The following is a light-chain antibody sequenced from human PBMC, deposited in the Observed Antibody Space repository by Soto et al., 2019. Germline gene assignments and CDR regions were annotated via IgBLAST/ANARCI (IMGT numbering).Light chain of an antibody. CDR3: SSYTTSCTHVV. V-gene: IGLV2-14*01. CDR1: SSDVGSYNY. CDR2: DVS. Sequence: QSVLTQPASVSGSPGQSITISCTGTSSDVGSYNYVSWYQQYPGKAPKLMIYDVSNRPSGVSYRFSGSKSGNTASLTISGLQAEDEADYYCSSYTTSCTHVVFGGGTQLTVL. J-gene: IGLJ7*01.